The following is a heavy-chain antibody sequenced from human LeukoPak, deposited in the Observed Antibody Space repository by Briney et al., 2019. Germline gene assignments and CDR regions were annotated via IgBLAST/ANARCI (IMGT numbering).Heavy chain of an antibody. Sequence: TGGSLRLSCAASGFTFSNYGMLWVRQAPGKGLEWVAFIRYDGNNKLYADSVKGRFTISRDNSKNTVYLHINSLRTEDTALYYCAKDNPLDYWGQGTLVIVSS. V-gene: IGHV3-30*02. CDR1: GFTFSNYG. CDR3: AKDNPLDY. D-gene: IGHD1-14*01. CDR2: IRYDGNNK. J-gene: IGHJ4*02.